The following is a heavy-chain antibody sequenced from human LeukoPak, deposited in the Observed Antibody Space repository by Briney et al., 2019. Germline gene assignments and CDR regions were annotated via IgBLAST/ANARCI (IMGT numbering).Heavy chain of an antibody. D-gene: IGHD1-26*01. CDR1: GGSISSSSYY. CDR3: SGNIVGQITPPVPFDY. CDR2: IYYSGST. Sequence: KPSETLSLTCTVSGGSISSSSYYWGWIRQPPGKGLEWIGSIYYSGSTYYNPSLKSRVTISVDTSKNQFSLKLSSVTAADTAVYYCSGNIVGQITPPVPFDYWGQGTLVTVSS. V-gene: IGHV4-39*01. J-gene: IGHJ4*02.